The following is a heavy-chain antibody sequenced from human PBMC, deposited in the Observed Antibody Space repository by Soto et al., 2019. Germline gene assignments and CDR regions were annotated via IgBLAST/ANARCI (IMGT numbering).Heavy chain of an antibody. J-gene: IGHJ6*02. D-gene: IGHD3-10*01. CDR3: ARDLKRWFGELSGYYYYGMDV. CDR1: GYTFTSYY. CDR2: INPSGGST. V-gene: IGHV1-46*01. Sequence: ASVKVSCKASGYTFTSYYMQWVRQAPGQGLEWMGIINPSGGSTSYAQKFQGRVTMTRDTSTSTVYMELSSLRSEDTAVYYCARDLKRWFGELSGYYYYGMDVWGQGTTVTVSS.